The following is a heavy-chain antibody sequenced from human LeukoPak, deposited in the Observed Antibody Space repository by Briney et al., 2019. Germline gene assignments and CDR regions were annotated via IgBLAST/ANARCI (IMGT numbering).Heavy chain of an antibody. V-gene: IGHV3-23*01. Sequence: GGSLRLSCAASGFTFSGSAISWVRQAPGKGLEWVSLISFSGGSTYYADSVKGRFTISRDNSRDTLYVQMNSLRAEDTAIYYCARDIQLSTWGLGTMVTVSS. CDR3: ARDIQLST. CDR2: ISFSGGST. J-gene: IGHJ3*01. D-gene: IGHD5-24*01. CDR1: GFTFSGSA.